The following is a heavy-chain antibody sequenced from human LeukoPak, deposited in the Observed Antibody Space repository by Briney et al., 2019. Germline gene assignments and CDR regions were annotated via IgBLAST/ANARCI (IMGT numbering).Heavy chain of an antibody. CDR2: INHSGST. D-gene: IGHD3-10*01. CDR1: GGSFSGYY. CDR3: ARQGGGESSGNYYHAYGMDL. Sequence: PSETLSLTCAVYGGSFSGYYWSWIRQPPGKGLEWIGEINHSGSTNYNPSLKSRVTISVDTSKNQFSLKLSSVTAADTAVFYCARQGGGESSGNYYHAYGMDLWGQGTTVTVSS. J-gene: IGHJ6*02. V-gene: IGHV4-34*01.